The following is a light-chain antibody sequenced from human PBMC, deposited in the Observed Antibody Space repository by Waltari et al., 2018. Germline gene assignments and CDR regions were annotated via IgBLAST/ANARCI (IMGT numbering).Light chain of an antibody. CDR3: QQYGSSPVT. CDR1: QSVSSSY. V-gene: IGKV3-20*01. J-gene: IGKJ2*01. CDR2: GAS. Sequence: EIVLTQSPGTLSLSPGERATLSCRASQSVSSSYLAWSQQKPGQAPMLLIYGASSRATGIPDRFSGSGSGTDFTLTISRLEPEDFAVYYCQQYGSSPVTFGQGTKLEIK.